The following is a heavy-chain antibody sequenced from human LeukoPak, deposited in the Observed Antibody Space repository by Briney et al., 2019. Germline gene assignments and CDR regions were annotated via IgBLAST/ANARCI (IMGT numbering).Heavy chain of an antibody. V-gene: IGHV1-2*02. CDR1: GYTFTAYY. J-gene: IGHJ3*02. Sequence: ASVKVSCKASGYTFTAYYIHWVRQAPGQGLEWMGWINPNNGGSNHAQKFQGRVTLNTDTSITTASMELDRLSSDDTAVYYCARRYCASSNCDNIAFDIWGQGTMVTVSS. D-gene: IGHD2-2*01. CDR3: ARRYCASSNCDNIAFDI. CDR2: INPNNGGS.